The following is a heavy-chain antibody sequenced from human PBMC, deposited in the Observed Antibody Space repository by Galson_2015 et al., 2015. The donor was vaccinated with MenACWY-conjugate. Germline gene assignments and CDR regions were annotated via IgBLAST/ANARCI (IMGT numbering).Heavy chain of an antibody. CDR2: IIPIFDTA. CDR3: ACSFGVVTHPYYYYGMDV. D-gene: IGHD3-3*01. V-gene: IGHV1-69*13. CDR1: GGTFSSYA. Sequence: SVKVSCKASGGTFSSYAISWVRQAPGQGLEWMGGIIPIFDTANYAQKFQGRVTVTADESTSTAYMELGSLRSEDTAVYYCACSFGVVTHPYYYYGMDVWGQGTTVTVPS. J-gene: IGHJ6*02.